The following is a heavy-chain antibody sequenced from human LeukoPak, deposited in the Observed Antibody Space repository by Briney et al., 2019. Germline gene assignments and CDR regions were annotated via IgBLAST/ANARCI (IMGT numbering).Heavy chain of an antibody. CDR3: ARTECSGGSCYYYYGMDV. D-gene: IGHD2-15*01. CDR1: GYTFTGYY. Sequence: GASVKVSCKASGYTFTGYYMHWVRQASGQGLEWMGWINPNSGGTNYAQKFQGRVTMTRDTSISTAYMELSRLRSDDTAVYYCARTECSGGSCYYYYGMDVWGQGTTVTVSS. J-gene: IGHJ6*02. V-gene: IGHV1-2*02. CDR2: INPNSGGT.